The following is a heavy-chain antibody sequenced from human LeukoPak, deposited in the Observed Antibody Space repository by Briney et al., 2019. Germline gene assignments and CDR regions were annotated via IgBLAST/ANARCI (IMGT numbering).Heavy chain of an antibody. CDR2: IYSGGST. CDR3: AREERGKYYYDSSGYYFDY. J-gene: IGHJ4*02. V-gene: IGHV3-53*01. CDR1: GFTVSSNY. Sequence: PGGSLRLSCATSGFTVSSNYMSWVRQAPGKGLEWVSVIYSGGSTYYAVSVKGRFTISRDNAKHTLYLQMNSLRAEDTAVYYCAREERGKYYYDSSGYYFDYWGQGTLVTVSS. D-gene: IGHD3-22*01.